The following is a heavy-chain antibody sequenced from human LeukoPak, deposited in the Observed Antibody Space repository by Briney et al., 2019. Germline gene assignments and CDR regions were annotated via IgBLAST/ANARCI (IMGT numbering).Heavy chain of an antibody. D-gene: IGHD1-26*01. CDR1: GYICTSYW. Sequence: RVNSLIISCICSGYICTSYWIGWLRHMPGECLEWKGIIYPGDSDTSYSPSCQGQVTISADKSISTAYLQWSSLKASDTAMYYCARRSGSYDAFDIWGQGTMVTVSS. V-gene: IGHV5-51*01. CDR3: ARRSGSYDAFDI. J-gene: IGHJ3*02. CDR2: IYPGDSDT.